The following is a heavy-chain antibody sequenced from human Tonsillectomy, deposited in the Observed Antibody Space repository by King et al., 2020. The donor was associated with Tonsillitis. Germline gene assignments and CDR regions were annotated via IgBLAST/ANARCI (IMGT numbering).Heavy chain of an antibody. CDR1: GFTFSGYS. CDR3: ARGPLLRYFDREYNYFAL. J-gene: IGHJ5*02. V-gene: IGHV3-21*06. CDR2: INVNNKDI. D-gene: IGHD3-9*01. Sequence: VQLVESGGGLVKPGGSLRVSCAASGFTFSGYSMTWVRQAPGKGLEWVSSINVNNKDIFYADSVRGRFTISRDNAKNSLNLQLNSLRVEDTAVYYCARGPLLRYFDREYNYFALWGQGTLVTVSS.